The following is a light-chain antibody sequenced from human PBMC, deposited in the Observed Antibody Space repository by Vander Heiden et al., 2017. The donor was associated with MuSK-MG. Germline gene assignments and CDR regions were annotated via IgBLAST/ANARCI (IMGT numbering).Light chain of an antibody. CDR2: DAS. V-gene: IGKV3-11*01. Sequence: EIVLTQSPATLSLSPGERATLSCRASQSVSSYLAWYQQKPGQAPRLLIYDASNRDTGIPARFSGSGSETDFPLTISSREPEDFAVYYCQQRSNWPRVTFGHGTKVDIK. CDR3: QQRSNWPRVT. J-gene: IGKJ3*01. CDR1: QSVSSY.